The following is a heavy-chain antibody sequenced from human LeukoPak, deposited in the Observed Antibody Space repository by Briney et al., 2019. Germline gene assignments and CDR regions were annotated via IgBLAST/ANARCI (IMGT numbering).Heavy chain of an antibody. V-gene: IGHV3-21*01. CDR3: ARNPVAGMSWYFDL. CDR1: GFTFSRHT. Sequence: GGSLRLSCVGSGFTFSRHTMNWVRQAPGKGVEWVSSLSKSSEYVKYVDSVEGRFSMSREDARTSVYLQMHNLRAEDTAVYYCARNPVAGMSWYFDLWGRGTQVTVSS. D-gene: IGHD6-19*01. J-gene: IGHJ2*01. CDR2: LSKSSEYV.